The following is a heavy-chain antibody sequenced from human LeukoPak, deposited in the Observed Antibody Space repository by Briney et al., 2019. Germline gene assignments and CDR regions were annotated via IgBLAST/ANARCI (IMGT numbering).Heavy chain of an antibody. CDR1: GYTFTGYY. J-gene: IGHJ4*02. CDR2: INPNSGGT. D-gene: IGHD3-9*01. CDR3: ARGYDILTGFDY. V-gene: IGHV1-2*02. Sequence: ASVKVSCTASGYTFTGYYMHWVRQAPGQGLEWMGWINPNSGGTNYAQKFQGRVTMTRDTSISTAYMELSRLRSDDTAVYYCARGYDILTGFDYWGQGTLVTVSS.